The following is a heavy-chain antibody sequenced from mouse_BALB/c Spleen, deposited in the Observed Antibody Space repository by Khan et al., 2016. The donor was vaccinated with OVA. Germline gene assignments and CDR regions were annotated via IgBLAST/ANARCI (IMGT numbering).Heavy chain of an antibody. Sequence: QIQLVQSGPELKKPGETVRISCKASGYTFTTAGMKWVQQMPGKGLKWIGWINTHSGVPKYAEDFKGRFAFSLETSASTVYLQITNLKNEDTAKDSWAKGVSACYRNDGGAMDYWGQGTSVTVSS. CDR2: INTHSGVP. CDR1: GYTFTTAG. CDR3: AKGVSACYRNDGGAMDY. J-gene: IGHJ4*01. V-gene: IGHV9-4*02. D-gene: IGHD2-14*01.